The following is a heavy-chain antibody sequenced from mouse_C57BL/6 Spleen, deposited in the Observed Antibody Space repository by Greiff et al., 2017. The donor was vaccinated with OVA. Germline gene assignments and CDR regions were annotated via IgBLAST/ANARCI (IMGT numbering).Heavy chain of an antibody. CDR3: AREEGYYWYCDV. CDR1: GYSITSGYY. Sequence: ESGPGLVKPSQSLSLTCSVTGYSITSGYYWNWIRQFPGNKLEWMGYISYDGSNNYNPSLKNRISITRDTSKNQFFLKLNSVTTEDTATYYCAREEGYYWYCDVWGTGTTVTVSS. J-gene: IGHJ1*03. V-gene: IGHV3-6*01. D-gene: IGHD2-2*01. CDR2: ISYDGSN.